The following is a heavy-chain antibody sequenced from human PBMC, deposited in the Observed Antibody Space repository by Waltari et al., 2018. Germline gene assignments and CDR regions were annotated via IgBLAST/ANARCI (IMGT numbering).Heavy chain of an antibody. CDR3: ATKGVVLPATFDY. J-gene: IGHJ4*02. Sequence: QVQLVQSGAELREPGASVKVSCKASGYSFTGTLIHWVRQAPGQGLEWRGWSNPSSGITNYAQKVQGRVTRTRYTSISTAYVELSSLRIDDTAVYYCATKGVVLPATFDYWGQGTLVTVSS. CDR2: SNPSSGIT. D-gene: IGHD2-15*01. V-gene: IGHV1-2*02. CDR1: GYSFTGTL.